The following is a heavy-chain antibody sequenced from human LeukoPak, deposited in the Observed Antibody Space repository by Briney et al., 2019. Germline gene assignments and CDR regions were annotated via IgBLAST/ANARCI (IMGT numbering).Heavy chain of an antibody. CDR3: ARSSAYDGFDI. J-gene: IGHJ3*02. Sequence: SETLSLTCTVSGGSISSHYWSWIRQPPGKALEWIGYIYTIGTTYYNPSLQSRVTISVDTSKNQFSLKLSSVTAADTAVYYCARSSAYDGFDIWGQGTMVTVSS. V-gene: IGHV4-4*09. D-gene: IGHD5-12*01. CDR1: GGSISSHY. CDR2: IYTIGTT.